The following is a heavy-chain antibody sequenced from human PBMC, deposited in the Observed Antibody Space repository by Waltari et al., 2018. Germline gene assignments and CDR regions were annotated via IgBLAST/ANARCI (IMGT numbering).Heavy chain of an antibody. CDR2: MYSRGSS. V-gene: IGHV4-39*01. Sequence: QLQLQESGPGLVKPSETLSLTCSVSGDSVTSGSSSWGWIRQPPRKGREWIGIMYSRGSSYSNPSLKSRVTISVDTSKNQFSLKLSSVAAADTAVYYCARAFGSGSYAWFDSWGQGTLVTVSS. CDR3: ARAFGSGSYAWFDS. D-gene: IGHD3-10*01. J-gene: IGHJ5*01. CDR1: GDSVTSGSSS.